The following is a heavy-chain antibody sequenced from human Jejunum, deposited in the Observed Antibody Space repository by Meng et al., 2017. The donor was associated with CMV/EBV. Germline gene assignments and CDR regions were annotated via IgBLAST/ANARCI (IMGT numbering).Heavy chain of an antibody. CDR2: ISSTGST. CDR1: GGYISGCY. J-gene: IGHJ6*02. Sequence: TVSGGYISGCYWSWIRTPPRKGLEWIGFISSTGSTNYSTSLKSRVTMSLDTSKNQFSLNLNSVTATDTAVYYCARDTYYYGLDVWGQGTTVTVSS. CDR3: ARDTYYYGLDV. V-gene: IGHV4-59*01.